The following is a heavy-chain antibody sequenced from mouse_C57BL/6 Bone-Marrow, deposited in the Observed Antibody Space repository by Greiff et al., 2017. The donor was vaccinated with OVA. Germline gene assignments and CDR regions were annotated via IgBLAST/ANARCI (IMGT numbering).Heavy chain of an antibody. CDR2: IYPGDGDT. CDR3: AKVLWEGAY. Sequence: VQLQQSGPELVKPGASVKISCKASGYAFSSSWMNWVKQRPGKGLEWIGRIYPGDGDTNYNGKFKGKATLTADKSSSTAYMQLSSLTSEDSAVYFCAKVLWEGAYWGQGTLVTVSA. CDR1: GYAFSSSW. J-gene: IGHJ3*01. D-gene: IGHD4-1*01. V-gene: IGHV1-82*01.